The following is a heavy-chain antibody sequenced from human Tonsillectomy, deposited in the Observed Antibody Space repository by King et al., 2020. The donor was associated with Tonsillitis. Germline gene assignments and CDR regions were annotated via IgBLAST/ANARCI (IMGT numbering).Heavy chain of an antibody. D-gene: IGHD3-22*01. J-gene: IGHJ4*02. V-gene: IGHV1-69*09. CDR1: GGTFSNFA. CDR2: XXXXXXXX. CDR3: ARHQMGFYDNSGYWT. Sequence: VQLVESGAEVKKPGSSVKVSCKASGGTFSNFAISWVXXAPGQGXXWMXXXXXXXXXXNXXQKFXGRVTITADXSTSTAYMEMSSLRSEDTAVYYCARHQMGFYDNSGYWTWGQGSLVTVSS.